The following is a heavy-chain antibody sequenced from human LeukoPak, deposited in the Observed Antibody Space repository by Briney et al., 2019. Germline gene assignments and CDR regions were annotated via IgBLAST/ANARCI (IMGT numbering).Heavy chain of an antibody. J-gene: IGHJ3*02. CDR2: ISWNSGSI. CDR3: AKDRGTSYAGGAFDI. Sequence: GGSLRLSCAASGFTFDDYAMHWVRQAPGKGLEWVSGISWNSGSIGYADSVKGRFTISRDNAKNSLYLQMNSLRAEDMALYYCAKDRGTSYAGGAFDIWGQGTMVTVSS. D-gene: IGHD2-2*01. CDR1: GFTFDDYA. V-gene: IGHV3-9*03.